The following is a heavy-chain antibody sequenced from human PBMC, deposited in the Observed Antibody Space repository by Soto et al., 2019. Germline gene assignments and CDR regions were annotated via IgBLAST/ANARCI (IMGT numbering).Heavy chain of an antibody. CDR2: ISGSGGST. D-gene: IGHD5-12*01. CDR3: AKGEMATIRNSFDP. CDR1: KFTFSSYA. V-gene: IGHV3-23*01. Sequence: GGSLRLSCAASKFTFSSYAMSWVRQAPGKGLEWVSGISGSGGSTYYADSVKGRFTISRDTSTNTLYLQMSNLRAEDTAIYYCAKGEMATIRNSFDPWGQGTLVTVSS. J-gene: IGHJ5*02.